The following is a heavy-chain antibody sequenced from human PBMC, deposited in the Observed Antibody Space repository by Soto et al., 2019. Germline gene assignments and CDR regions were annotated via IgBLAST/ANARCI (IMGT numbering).Heavy chain of an antibody. V-gene: IGHV6-1*01. Sequence: PSQTLSLTCAISGDSVSSNSAAWNWIRQSPSRGLEWLGRTYYRSKWYNDYAVSVKSRITINPDTSKNQFSLQLNSVTPEDTAVYYCARDRWGTYCSSTSCPLSYYYGMDVWGQGTTVTVSS. D-gene: IGHD2-2*01. J-gene: IGHJ6*02. CDR1: GDSVSSNSAA. CDR3: ARDRWGTYCSSTSCPLSYYYGMDV. CDR2: TYYRSKWYN.